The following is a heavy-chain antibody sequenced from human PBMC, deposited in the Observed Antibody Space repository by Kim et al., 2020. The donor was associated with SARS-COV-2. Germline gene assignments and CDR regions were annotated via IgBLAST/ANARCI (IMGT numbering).Heavy chain of an antibody. CDR3: ASQKGGGDIEHDY. V-gene: IGHV4-4*02. CDR1: GGSISSSNW. CDR2: IYHSGST. J-gene: IGHJ4*02. Sequence: SETLSLTCAVSGGSISSSNWWSWVRQPPGKGLEWIGEIYHSGSTNYNPSLKSRVTISVDKSKNQFSLKLSSVTAADTAVYYCASQKGGGDIEHDYWGQGTLITVSS. D-gene: IGHD2-21*02.